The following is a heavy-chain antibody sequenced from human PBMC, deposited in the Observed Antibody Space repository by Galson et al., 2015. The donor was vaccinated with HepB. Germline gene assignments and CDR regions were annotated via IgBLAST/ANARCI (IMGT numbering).Heavy chain of an antibody. J-gene: IGHJ4*02. CDR2: ISSSSYI. D-gene: IGHD1-26*01. CDR1: GFTFTSNS. CDR3: ARLAVSGKDY. V-gene: IGHV3-21*05. Sequence: SLRLSCAASGFTFTSNSINWVRQAPGKGLECISYISSSSYIDYADSVKGRFTISRDNAKNSLYLQMNRLRAEDTAVYYCARLAVSGKDYWGQGTLVTVSS.